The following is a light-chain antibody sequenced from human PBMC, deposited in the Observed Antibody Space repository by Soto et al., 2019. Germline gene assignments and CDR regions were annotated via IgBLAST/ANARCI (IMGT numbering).Light chain of an antibody. CDR3: QQYNSYSNT. V-gene: IGKV1-5*01. Sequence: DIKMTQSPSTLSASVGDRVTITCRASQSISSWLAWYQQKPGKAPKLLIYDASSLESGVPSRFSGSGSGTEFTLTISSLQPDDFAPYYCQQYNSYSNTFGQGTNLEIK. J-gene: IGKJ2*01. CDR2: DAS. CDR1: QSISSW.